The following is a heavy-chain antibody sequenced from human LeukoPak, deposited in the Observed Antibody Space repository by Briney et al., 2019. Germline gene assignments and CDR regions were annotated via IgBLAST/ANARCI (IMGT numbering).Heavy chain of an antibody. D-gene: IGHD6-19*01. CDR3: ARHGGYSSGWLGYYFDY. CDR1: GGSFSGYY. Sequence: SETLSLTCAVYGGSFSGYYWSWIRQPPGKGLEWIGSIYHSGSTYYNPSLKSRVTISVDTSKNQFSLKLSSVTAADTAVYYCARHGGYSSGWLGYYFDYWGQGTLVTVSS. CDR2: IYHSGST. V-gene: IGHV4-34*01. J-gene: IGHJ4*02.